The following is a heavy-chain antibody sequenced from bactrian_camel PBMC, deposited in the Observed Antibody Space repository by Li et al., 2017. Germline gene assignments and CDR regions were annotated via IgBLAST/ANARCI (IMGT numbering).Heavy chain of an antibody. J-gene: IGHJ6*01. D-gene: IGHD6*01. CDR3: AAEPRQHESCVGSVVAIRAFGT. V-gene: IGHV3S1*01. CDR1: GHTHSRYC. CDR2: IYTGGTHR. Sequence: VQLVESGGASVQAGGSLRLSCAASGHTHSRYCLAWFRQAPGKEREGIAAIYTGGTHRYYADSVKGRFTISQDNSKNTVYLQMNSLKPEDTAIYYCAAEPRQHESCVGSVVAIRAFGTTGQGTQVTVS.